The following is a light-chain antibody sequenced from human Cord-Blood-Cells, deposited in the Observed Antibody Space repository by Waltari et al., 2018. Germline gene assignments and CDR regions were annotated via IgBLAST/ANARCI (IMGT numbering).Light chain of an antibody. CDR1: SRELGIHHL. CDR2: EGS. CDR3: CSYAGSSTYVV. J-gene: IGLJ2*01. Sequence: QSALTPPPSVSGSPGQSIPISCPEPSRELGIHHLFSCYQQHPGKAPKLMIYEGSKRPSGVSNRFSGSKSGNTASLTISGLQAEDEADYYCCSYAGSSTYVVFGGGTKLTVL. V-gene: IGLV2-23*01.